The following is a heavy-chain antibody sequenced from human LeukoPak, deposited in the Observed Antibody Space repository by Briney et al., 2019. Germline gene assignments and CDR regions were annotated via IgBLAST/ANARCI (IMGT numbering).Heavy chain of an antibody. J-gene: IGHJ5*02. CDR1: GGSISSYY. CDR3: ARVVLGSSWFDP. D-gene: IGHD1-26*01. Sequence: SETLSLTCTVSGGSISSYYWSWIRQPPGKGLEWIGYIYYSGSTNYNPSLKSRVTISVDTSKNQFSLKLSSVTAADTVVYYCARVVLGSSWFDPWGQGTLVTVSS. V-gene: IGHV4-59*01. CDR2: IYYSGST.